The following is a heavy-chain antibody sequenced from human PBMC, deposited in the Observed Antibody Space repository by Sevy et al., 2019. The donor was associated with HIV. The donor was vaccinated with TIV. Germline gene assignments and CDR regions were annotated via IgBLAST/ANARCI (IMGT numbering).Heavy chain of an antibody. J-gene: IGHJ4*02. V-gene: IGHV1-24*01. Sequence: ASVKVSCKVSKYTLTEWAIHWVRQAPGKGLEWVATFDPEDDEKIYAQKFQGRVTLTQDRSTDTAYMGLSSLGSDDTAVYYCATTKDYYEISGYPFDYWGQGTLVTVSS. CDR1: KYTLTEWA. CDR2: FDPEDDEK. CDR3: ATTKDYYEISGYPFDY. D-gene: IGHD3-22*01.